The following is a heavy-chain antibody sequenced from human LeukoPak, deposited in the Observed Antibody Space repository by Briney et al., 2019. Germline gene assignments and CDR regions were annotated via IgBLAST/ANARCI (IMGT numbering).Heavy chain of an antibody. V-gene: IGHV4-34*01. CDR1: GGSFSGYY. J-gene: IGHJ6*02. D-gene: IGHD3-22*01. CDR2: INHSGST. Sequence: PSETLSLTCAVYGGSFSGYYWSWIRQPPGKGLEWIGEINHSGSTNYNPSLKSRVTISVDTSKNQFSPKLSSVTAADTAVYYCARGSSGYYGMDVWGQGTTVTVSS. CDR3: ARGSSGYYGMDV.